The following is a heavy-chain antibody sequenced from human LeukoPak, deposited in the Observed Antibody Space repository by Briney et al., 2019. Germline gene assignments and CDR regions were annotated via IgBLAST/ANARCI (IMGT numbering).Heavy chain of an antibody. CDR2: IYWDGDK. D-gene: IGHD3-10*01. CDR3: AHPGGPGSFDV. V-gene: IGHV2-5*02. Sequence: SGPTLVKPTQTVTLTCTFSGFSLSTGGVGVGVGWIRQPPGKALEWLALIYWDGDKRYSPSLKSRLTITKDTSKNQVVLTMTNMDPADTATYYCAHPGGPGSFDVWGQGTVVTVSS. CDR1: GFSLSTGGVGVG. J-gene: IGHJ3*01.